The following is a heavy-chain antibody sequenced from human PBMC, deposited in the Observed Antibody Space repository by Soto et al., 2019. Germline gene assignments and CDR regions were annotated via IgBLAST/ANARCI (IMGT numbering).Heavy chain of an antibody. J-gene: IGHJ3*02. Sequence: TLSLTCTVSGGSISNSYWSWIRQPPGKGLEWIGFIFRTGSTNYNPSVKSRVTMSVDTSKNQFSLNLRSVTAADTAVYYCARPSKEWLANDAFDIWGQGTMVTVSS. CDR2: IFRTGST. CDR1: GGSISNSY. D-gene: IGHD6-19*01. V-gene: IGHV4-59*08. CDR3: ARPSKEWLANDAFDI.